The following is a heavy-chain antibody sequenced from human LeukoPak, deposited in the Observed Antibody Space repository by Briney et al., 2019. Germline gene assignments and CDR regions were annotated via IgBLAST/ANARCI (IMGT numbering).Heavy chain of an antibody. D-gene: IGHD3-3*01. CDR2: ISGSGGTT. V-gene: IGHV3-23*01. CDR3: ATAAGADFFDY. Sequence: GGSLRLSCAASGFSFRSYAMSWVRQAPGTGLEWVPAISGSGGTTDYADSVKGRFTISRDNSKNTLYLQMNSLRAEDTAVYYCATAAGADFFDYWGQGTLVTVSS. CDR1: GFSFRSYA. J-gene: IGHJ4*02.